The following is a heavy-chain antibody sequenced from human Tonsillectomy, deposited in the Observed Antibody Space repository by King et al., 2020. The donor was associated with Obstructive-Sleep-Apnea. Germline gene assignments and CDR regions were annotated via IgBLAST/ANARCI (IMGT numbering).Heavy chain of an antibody. Sequence: VQLVDSGGGLVQPGGSLRLSCAASGFTFSSYWMHWVRQAPGKGLVWVARINSDGSSTSYADSVKGRFTISRDNAKNTLYLQMNSLRAEDTAVYYCARVGVYGSGSPLDCWGQGTLVTVSS. V-gene: IGHV3-74*01. CDR3: ARVGVYGSGSPLDC. D-gene: IGHD3-10*01. CDR2: INSDGSST. CDR1: GFTFSSYW. J-gene: IGHJ4*02.